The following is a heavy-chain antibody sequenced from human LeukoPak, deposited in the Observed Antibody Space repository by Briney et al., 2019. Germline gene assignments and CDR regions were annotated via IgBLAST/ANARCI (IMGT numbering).Heavy chain of an antibody. CDR2: ISTCNGNT. V-gene: IGHV1-18*01. J-gene: IGHJ5*02. Sequence: ASVKVSCKASGYTFTSYGISWVRQAPGQGLEWMGWISTCNGNTNYAQRLQGRVTMTTDTSTSTAYMELRSLSSDDTAVYYCPRGRAGDRPGNWFDPGGQGTLATVSP. CDR1: GYTFTSYG. D-gene: IGHD3-10*01. CDR3: PRGRAGDRPGNWFDP.